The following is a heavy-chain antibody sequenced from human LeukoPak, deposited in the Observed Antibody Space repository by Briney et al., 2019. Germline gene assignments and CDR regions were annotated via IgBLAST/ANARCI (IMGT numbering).Heavy chain of an antibody. CDR2: IYYSGST. J-gene: IGHJ3*02. CDR3: ARVKSRMITFGGVIVHRGAFDI. D-gene: IGHD3-16*02. Sequence: SETLSLTCTVSGGSISSSSYYWGWIRQPPGKGLEWIGSIYYSGSTYYNPSLKSRVTISVDTSKNQFSLKLSSVTAADTAVYYCARVKSRMITFGGVIVHRGAFDIWGQGTMVTVSS. CDR1: GGSISSSSYY. V-gene: IGHV4-39*07.